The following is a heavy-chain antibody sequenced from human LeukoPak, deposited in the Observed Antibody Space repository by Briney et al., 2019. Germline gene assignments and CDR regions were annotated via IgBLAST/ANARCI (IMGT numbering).Heavy chain of an antibody. D-gene: IGHD1-26*01. CDR3: AREGEWELSFDY. Sequence: SVKVSCKASGGTFSSYAISWVRQAPGQGLEWMGGIIPIFGTTNYAQKFQGRVTITADESTSTAYMELSSLRSEDTAVYYCAREGEWELSFDYWGQGTLVTVSS. J-gene: IGHJ4*02. CDR1: GGTFSSYA. V-gene: IGHV1-69*13. CDR2: IIPIFGTT.